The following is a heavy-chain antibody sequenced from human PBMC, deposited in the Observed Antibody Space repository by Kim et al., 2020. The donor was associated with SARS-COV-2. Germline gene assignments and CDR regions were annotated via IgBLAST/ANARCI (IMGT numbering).Heavy chain of an antibody. D-gene: IGHD3-9*01. V-gene: IGHV1-18*01. CDR3: ARAPESYYDILTGYYDY. J-gene: IGHJ4*02. Sequence: ASVKVSCKASGYTFTSYGISWVRQAPGQGLEWMGWISAYNGNTNYAQKLQGRVTMTTDTSTSTAYMELRSLRSDDTAVYYCARAPESYYDILTGYYDYWGQGTLVTVSS. CDR1: GYTFTSYG. CDR2: ISAYNGNT.